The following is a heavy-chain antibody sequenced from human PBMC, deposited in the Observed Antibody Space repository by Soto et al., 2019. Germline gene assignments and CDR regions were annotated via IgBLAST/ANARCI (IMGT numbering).Heavy chain of an antibody. D-gene: IGHD4-17*01. J-gene: IGHJ4*02. V-gene: IGHV1-69*12. Sequence: QVQLVQSGAEVKKPGSSVKVSCKASGGTFSSYAISWVRQAPGQGLEWMGGIIPIFGTANYAQKFQGRVTMTAGPSTRTACMGPSSLSSAVTAVHYCARARSYGEYGGTADYWGQGTLVTVSS. CDR3: ARARSYGEYGGTADY. CDR1: GGTFSSYA. CDR2: IIPIFGTA.